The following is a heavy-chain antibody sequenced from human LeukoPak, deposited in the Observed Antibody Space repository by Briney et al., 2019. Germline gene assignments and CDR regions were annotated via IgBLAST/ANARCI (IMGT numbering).Heavy chain of an antibody. V-gene: IGHV4-39*07. CDR3: ARDFYSSSPGKAYYYYMDV. CDR1: GGSISSSSYY. CDR2: IYYSGST. D-gene: IGHD6-6*01. Sequence: PSETLSLTCTVSGGSISSSSYYWGWIRQPPGKGLEWIGSIYYSGSTYYNPSLKSRVTISVDTSKNQFSLKLSSVTAADTAVYYCARDFYSSSPGKAYYYYMDVWGKGTTVTVSS. J-gene: IGHJ6*03.